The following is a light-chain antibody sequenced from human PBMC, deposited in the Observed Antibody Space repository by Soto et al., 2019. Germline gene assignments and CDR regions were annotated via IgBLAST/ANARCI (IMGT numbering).Light chain of an antibody. CDR2: SNS. J-gene: IGLJ2*01. CDR3: AAWDDNLDGVL. V-gene: IGLV1-44*01. CDR1: SSNIGSNT. Sequence: QSVLTQSPSASGTPGQRVTISCSGSSSNIGSNTVKWYQQLPGTAPSLLIYSNSERPSGVPDRFSGSKSGTSASLAISGLQSEDEADYYCAAWDDNLDGVLFGGGTKVTVL.